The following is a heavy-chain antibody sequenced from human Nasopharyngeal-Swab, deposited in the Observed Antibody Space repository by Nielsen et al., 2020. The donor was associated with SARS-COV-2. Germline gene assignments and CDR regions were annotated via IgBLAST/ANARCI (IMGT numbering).Heavy chain of an antibody. Sequence: ASVKVSCKASGYTFTSYDINWVRQATGQGLEWMGWMNPNSGNTGYAQKFQGRVTMTRNTSISTAYMELSSLRSEDTAVYYCARDNIAVAGTVSYWGQGTLVTVSS. D-gene: IGHD6-19*01. J-gene: IGHJ4*02. V-gene: IGHV1-8*01. CDR3: ARDNIAVAGTVSY. CDR1: GYTFTSYD. CDR2: MNPNSGNT.